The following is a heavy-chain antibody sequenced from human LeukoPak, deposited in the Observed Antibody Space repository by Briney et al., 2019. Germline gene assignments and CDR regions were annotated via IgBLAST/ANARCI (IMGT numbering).Heavy chain of an antibody. D-gene: IGHD4-17*01. J-gene: IGHJ4*02. CDR3: ARDGVYGDYATGLDY. CDR1: GYTFTTYG. CDR2: ISAYNGDT. Sequence: ASVKVSCKTSGYTFTTYGVTWVRQAPRQGLEWMGWISAYNGDTNYAQKFQGRVTMTRDMSTSTVYMELSSLRSEDTAVYYCARDGVYGDYATGLDYWGQGTLVTVSS. V-gene: IGHV1-18*01.